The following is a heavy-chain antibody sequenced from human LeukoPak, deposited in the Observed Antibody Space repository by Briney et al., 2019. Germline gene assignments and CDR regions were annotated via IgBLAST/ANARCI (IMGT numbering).Heavy chain of an antibody. V-gene: IGHV3-7*03. CDR1: GLTFSNYW. J-gene: IGHJ1*01. CDR2: IKQDGSEK. D-gene: IGHD6-13*01. CDR3: AKDLRSSSWYGEYFQH. Sequence: GGSLRLSCAASGLTFSNYWMDWVRQAPGKGLEWVANIKQDGSEKNYVDSVKGRFTISRDNSKNTLYLQMNSLRAEDTAVYYCAKDLRSSSWYGEYFQHWGQGTLVTVSS.